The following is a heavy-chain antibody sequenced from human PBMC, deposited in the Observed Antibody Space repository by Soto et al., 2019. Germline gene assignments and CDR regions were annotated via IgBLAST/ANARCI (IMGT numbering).Heavy chain of an antibody. CDR2: INPSSGRT. CDR1: GYTFTSYS. J-gene: IGHJ3*02. V-gene: IGHV1-46*01. D-gene: IGHD5-12*01. Sequence: ASVKVSCKASGYTFTSYSMHWVRQAPGQGLEWMGIINPSSGRTSYAQNFQGRVTMTRDTSISTAYMELSRLRSDDTAVYYCARGGDIVATMDDAFDIWGQGTMVTVSS. CDR3: ARGGDIVATMDDAFDI.